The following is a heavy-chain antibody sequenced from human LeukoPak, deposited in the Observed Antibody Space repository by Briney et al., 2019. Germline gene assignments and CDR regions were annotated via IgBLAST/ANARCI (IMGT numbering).Heavy chain of an antibody. V-gene: IGHV3-21*01. CDR3: AKSRDYAVDAFDI. D-gene: IGHD4-17*01. CDR1: GFTFSSYT. CDR2: ITDSSSSM. Sequence: GGSLRLSCAASGFTFSSYTMNWVRQAPGKGLEWVSSITDSSSSMYYADSVKGRFTISRDNAKNSLYLQMNSLRAEDTAVYYCAKSRDYAVDAFDIWGQGTMVTVSS. J-gene: IGHJ3*02.